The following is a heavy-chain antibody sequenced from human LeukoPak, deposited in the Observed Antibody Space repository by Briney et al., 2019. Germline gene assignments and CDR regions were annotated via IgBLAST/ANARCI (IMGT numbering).Heavy chain of an antibody. V-gene: IGHV4-34*01. CDR2: INHSGST. CDR3: ARVGIFGVVIPYYYYGMDV. J-gene: IGHJ6*02. CDR1: GGSFSGYY. D-gene: IGHD3-3*01. Sequence: SETLSLTCAVYGGSFSGYYWSWIRQPPGKGLEWIGEINHSGSTNYNPSLKSRVTISVDTSKNQFSLKLSSVTAADTAVYYCARVGIFGVVIPYYYYGMDVWGQGTTVTVSS.